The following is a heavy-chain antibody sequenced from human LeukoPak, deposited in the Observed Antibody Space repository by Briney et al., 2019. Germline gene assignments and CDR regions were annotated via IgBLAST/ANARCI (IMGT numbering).Heavy chain of an antibody. J-gene: IGHJ4*02. V-gene: IGHV4-61*02. Sequence: PSETLSLTCTVSGGSISSGSYYWSWIRQPAGKGLEWIGRIYTSGSTNYNPSLKSRVTISVDTSKNQFSLKLSSVTAADTAVYYCAAYYQLHWGQGTLVTVSS. CDR2: IYTSGST. D-gene: IGHD2-2*01. CDR3: AAYYQLH. CDR1: GGSISSGSYY.